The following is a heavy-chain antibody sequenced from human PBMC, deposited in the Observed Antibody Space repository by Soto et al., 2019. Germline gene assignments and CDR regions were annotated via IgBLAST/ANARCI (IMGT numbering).Heavy chain of an antibody. Sequence: GASVKVSCKASGGTFSSYAISWVRQAPGQGLEWMGGIIPIFGTANYAQKFQGRVTITADESTSTAYMELSSLRSEDTAVYYCARGYNHSRSSGDIRFDYWSQGPLGTV. J-gene: IGHJ4*02. D-gene: IGHD6-6*01. CDR1: GGTFSSYA. V-gene: IGHV1-69*13. CDR2: IIPIFGTA. CDR3: ARGYNHSRSSGDIRFDY.